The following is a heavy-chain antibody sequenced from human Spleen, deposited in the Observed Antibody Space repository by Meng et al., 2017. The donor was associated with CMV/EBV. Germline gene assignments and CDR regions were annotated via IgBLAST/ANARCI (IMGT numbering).Heavy chain of an antibody. Sequence: QVHLKQGGAGLLKPSETLSLTCGVYGGPFSGYFYNWVRQPPGKGLEWIGEINLSGRSNYNPALKSRVTMSPDTSKNQFSLKVRSVTDADTAVYYCARGRSENADGDYLDFWGQGTLVTVSS. CDR2: INLSGRS. J-gene: IGHJ4*02. V-gene: IGHV4-34*01. D-gene: IGHD4-17*01. CDR1: GGPFSGYF. CDR3: ARGRSENADGDYLDF.